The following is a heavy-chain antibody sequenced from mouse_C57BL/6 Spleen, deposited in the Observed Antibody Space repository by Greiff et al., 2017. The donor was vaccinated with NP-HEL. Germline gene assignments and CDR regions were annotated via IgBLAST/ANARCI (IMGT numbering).Heavy chain of an antibody. V-gene: IGHV1-42*01. D-gene: IGHD2-3*01. CDR2: INPSTGGT. CDR3: ARPLDGYYGY. Sequence: VQLQQSGPELVKPGASVKISCKASGYSFTGYYMNWVKQSPEKSLEWIGEINPSTGGTTYNQKFKAKATLTVDKSSSTAYMQLKSLTSEDSAVYYCARPLDGYYGYWGQGTTLTVSS. CDR1: GYSFTGYY. J-gene: IGHJ2*01.